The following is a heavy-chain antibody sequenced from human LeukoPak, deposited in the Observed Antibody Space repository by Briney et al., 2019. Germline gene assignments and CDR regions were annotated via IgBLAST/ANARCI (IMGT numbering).Heavy chain of an antibody. CDR1: GYTFTSYY. CDR2: INPIGGST. Sequence: ASVKVSCQASGYTFTSYYMHWVRQAPGQGLEWMGIINPIGGSTSYAQKLQGRVTMTRDTSTSTVYMELRSLRSEDTAVYYCAREYQFAQRDSSGYYYFGLDYWGQGTLVTVSS. D-gene: IGHD3-22*01. J-gene: IGHJ4*02. CDR3: AREYQFAQRDSSGYYYFGLDY. V-gene: IGHV1-46*04.